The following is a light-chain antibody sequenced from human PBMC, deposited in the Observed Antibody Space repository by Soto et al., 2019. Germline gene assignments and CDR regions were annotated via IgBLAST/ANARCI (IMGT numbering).Light chain of an antibody. CDR2: DVS. CDR3: SEYDGSSPHV. V-gene: IGLV2-11*01. J-gene: IGLJ1*01. Sequence: QSALTQPRSVSGSPGQSVTISCTGTSSVVGGYNYVSWYQQHPGKAPKLMIYDVSKRPSGVPDRFSGSKSGNTASLTISGLQAEDEADYSSSEYDGSSPHVFLTSTKVPV. CDR1: SSVVGGYNY.